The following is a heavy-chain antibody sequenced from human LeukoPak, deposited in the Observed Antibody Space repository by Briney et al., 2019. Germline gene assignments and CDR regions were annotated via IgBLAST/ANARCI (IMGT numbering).Heavy chain of an antibody. CDR2: ISTSGRTT. CDR1: GFSFSSDE. D-gene: IGHD3-10*01. V-gene: IGHV3-48*03. Sequence: GGALRLSCAASGFSFSSDELNWVRQAPGKGLEWLSYISTSGRTTYYADSVKGRFTISRDNAKNSLYLQMSSLRAEDTAVYYCARDRTMVRGLANYFYGMDVWGQGTTVIVSS. CDR3: ARDRTMVRGLANYFYGMDV. J-gene: IGHJ6*02.